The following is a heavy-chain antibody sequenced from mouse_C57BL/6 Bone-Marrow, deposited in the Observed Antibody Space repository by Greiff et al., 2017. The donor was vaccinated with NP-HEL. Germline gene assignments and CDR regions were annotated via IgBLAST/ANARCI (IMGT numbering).Heavy chain of an antibody. CDR3: AVHGVLCCGGSSAFAY. V-gene: IGHV1-74*01. J-gene: IGHJ3*01. D-gene: IGHD1-1*02. CDR2: IHPSDSDT. Sequence: QVQLQQSGAELVKPGASVKVSCKASGYTFTSYWMHWVKQRPGQGLEWIGRIHPSDSDTNYNQKFKGKATLTVDKSSSTAYMQLSSLTSEDSAVYYCAVHGVLCCGGSSAFAYWGQGTLVTVSA. CDR1: GYTFTSYW.